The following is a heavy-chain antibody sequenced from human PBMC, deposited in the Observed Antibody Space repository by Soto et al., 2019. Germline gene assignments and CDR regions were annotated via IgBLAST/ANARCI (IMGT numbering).Heavy chain of an antibody. J-gene: IGHJ6*02. V-gene: IGHV4-30-4*01. CDR1: GGSISSGDYY. Sequence: SETLSLTCTVSGGSISSGDYYWSWIRQPPGKGLEWIGYIYYSGSTYYNPSLKSRVTISVDTSKNQFSLKLSSVTAADTAVYYCARDHYVYDILTGYGYYYGMAVWGQGTTVTVSS. CDR2: IYYSGST. D-gene: IGHD3-9*01. CDR3: ARDHYVYDILTGYGYYYGMAV.